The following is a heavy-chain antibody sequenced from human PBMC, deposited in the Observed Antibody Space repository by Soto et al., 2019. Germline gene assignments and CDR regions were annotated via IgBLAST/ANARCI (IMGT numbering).Heavy chain of an antibody. D-gene: IGHD3-10*01. CDR1: GFLFNSYG. V-gene: IGHV3-21*01. Sequence: EVQLVESGGGLAKPGGSLRLSCAASGFLFNSYGMNWVRLSPGRGLEWISSISSTSTYIEYADSVKCRFIISRDNAENSLFLQMNSLRAEDTGVYYCTRDRSPGMVFPEFDFCGQGALVTVSS. J-gene: IGHJ4*02. CDR3: TRDRSPGMVFPEFDF. CDR2: ISSTSTYI.